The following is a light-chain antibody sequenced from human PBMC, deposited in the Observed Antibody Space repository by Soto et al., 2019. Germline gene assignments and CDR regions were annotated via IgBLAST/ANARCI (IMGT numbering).Light chain of an antibody. J-gene: IGKJ4*01. Sequence: DIQMTQSPSSLSASVGDRVTITCQASQDINTYLNWYQQKPGKAPKLLIYDASKLETGVPSRFSGGGSGTDFTLTVTSLQPEDIATYFCQHYDKLLLTFGGGTKVEI. CDR1: QDINTY. CDR2: DAS. CDR3: QHYDKLLLT. V-gene: IGKV1-33*01.